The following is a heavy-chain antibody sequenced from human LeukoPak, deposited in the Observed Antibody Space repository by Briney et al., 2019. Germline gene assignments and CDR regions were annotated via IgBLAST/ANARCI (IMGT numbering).Heavy chain of an antibody. CDR1: GGSISSSNYY. D-gene: IGHD3-9*01. J-gene: IGHJ4*02. CDR2: IYYSGST. CDR3: ARHPVLRYLGT. V-gene: IGHV4-39*01. Sequence: SETLSLTCTVSGGSISSSNYYWGWIRQPSGKGLERIGSIYYSGSTYYNPSLKSRVTTSVDTSKNQFSLKLSSVSAADTAVYYCARHPVLRYLGTWGQGTLVTVSS.